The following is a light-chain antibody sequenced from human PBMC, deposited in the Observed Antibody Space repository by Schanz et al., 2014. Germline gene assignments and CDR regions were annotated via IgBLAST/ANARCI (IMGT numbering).Light chain of an antibody. Sequence: QSALTQPASVSGSPGQSITISCTGTSSDVGSYNLVSWYQQHPGKAPKLMIYEGSKRPSGVSNRFSGSKSGNTASLTISGVPAEDEADYYCCSFGVFGTGTKLTVL. V-gene: IGLV2-23*01. CDR1: SSDVGSYNL. CDR2: EGS. CDR3: CSFGV. J-gene: IGLJ1*01.